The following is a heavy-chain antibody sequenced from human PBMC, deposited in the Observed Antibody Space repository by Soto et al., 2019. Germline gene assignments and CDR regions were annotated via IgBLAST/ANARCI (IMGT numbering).Heavy chain of an antibody. D-gene: IGHD3-16*01. CDR2: MSGSTGTT. J-gene: IGHJ4*02. CDR3: AIGTFGRGWES. V-gene: IGHV3-23*01. CDR1: GFSVSSDY. Sequence: GGSLRLSCAASGFSVSSDYMSWVRQAPGKGLEWVSGMSGSTGTTDYADSVKGRFTISRDNLKNTLYVQMNSLRGEDTAIYYCAIGTFGRGWESWGQGTLVTVSS.